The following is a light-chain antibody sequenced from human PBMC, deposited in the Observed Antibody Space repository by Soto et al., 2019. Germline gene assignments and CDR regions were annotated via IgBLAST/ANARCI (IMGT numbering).Light chain of an antibody. CDR2: DAS. V-gene: IGKV1-13*02. CDR3: QQFIAYPHT. J-gene: IGKJ2*01. CDR1: QGITNC. Sequence: AIQLTQSPSSLSASVGDTVTITCRASQGITNCLAWYQQTPGKPPKVLIYDASTLESGVPSRFSGSGSGTDFTLTISSLQPDDFGSYYCQQFIAYPHTFGQGTKLKIK.